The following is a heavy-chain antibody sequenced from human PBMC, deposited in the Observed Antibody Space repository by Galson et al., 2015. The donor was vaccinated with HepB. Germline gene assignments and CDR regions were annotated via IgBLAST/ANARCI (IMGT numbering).Heavy chain of an antibody. CDR3: VRVSLVPATWGYMDV. CDR2: ISRSGTYI. D-gene: IGHD2-2*01. CDR1: GFSFSTYS. Sequence: SLRLSCAASGFSFSTYSMNWVRQAPGKGLEWVSSISRSGTYIHYADSVKGRFTISRDNAMNSLYLEMESPRVEDTAVYYCVRVSLVPATWGYMDVWDEGTTVTVSS. V-gene: IGHV3-21*01. J-gene: IGHJ6*03.